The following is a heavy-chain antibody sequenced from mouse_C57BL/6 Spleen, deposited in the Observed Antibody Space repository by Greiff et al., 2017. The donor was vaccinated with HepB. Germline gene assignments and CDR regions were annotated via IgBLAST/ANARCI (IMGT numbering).Heavy chain of an antibody. D-gene: IGHD1-1*01. CDR1: GYTFTEYT. J-gene: IGHJ1*03. Sequence: VQLQQSGAELVKPGASVKLSCKASGYTFTEYTIHWVKQRSGQGLEWIGWFYPGSGSIKYNEKFKDKATLTVDKSSSTVYMELSRLTSEDSAVYFCARHEDRYGSSYDWYFDVWGTGTTVTVSS. CDR3: ARHEDRYGSSYDWYFDV. CDR2: FYPGSGSI. V-gene: IGHV1-62-2*01.